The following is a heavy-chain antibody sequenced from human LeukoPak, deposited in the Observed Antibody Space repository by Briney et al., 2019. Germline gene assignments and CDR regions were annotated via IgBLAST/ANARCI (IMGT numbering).Heavy chain of an antibody. CDR1: GYTFSSYS. J-gene: IGHJ4*02. CDR2: ISVRSNYI. Sequence: GGSLRLSCVASGYTFSSYSINWVRHAPGRGLEWVSSISVRSNYIYYADSVRGRFSISRDDARDSLYLQMNSLRAEDTAVYFCVRLRRNSDTSGFYYYYDFWGQGTLVTVSS. CDR3: VRLRRNSDTSGFYYYYDF. D-gene: IGHD3-22*01. V-gene: IGHV3-21*01.